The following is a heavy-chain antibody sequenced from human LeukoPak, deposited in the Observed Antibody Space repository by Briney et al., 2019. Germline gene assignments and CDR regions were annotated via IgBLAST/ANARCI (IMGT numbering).Heavy chain of an antibody. CDR1: GGSISSDY. CDR2: IFTSGST. Sequence: SETLSLTCTVSGGSISSDYWSWIRQPAGKGLEWIGRIFTSGSTNYNPSLKSRLTMSADTSKNQFSLKLNSVTAAGTAVYYCARCRGGNCDYFDYWGQGTLVTVSS. CDR3: ARCRGGNCDYFDY. J-gene: IGHJ4*02. V-gene: IGHV4-4*07. D-gene: IGHD4-23*01.